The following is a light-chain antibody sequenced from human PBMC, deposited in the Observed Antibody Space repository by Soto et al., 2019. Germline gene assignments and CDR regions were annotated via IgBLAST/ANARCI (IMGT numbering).Light chain of an antibody. J-gene: IGLJ2*01. CDR1: NIGSKS. V-gene: IGLV3-21*04. Sequence: SYELTQSPSVSVAPGKTARITCGGNNIGSKSVHWYQQKPGQAPVLVIYYDSDRPSGIPERFSGSNSGNTATLTISRVEAEDEADYYCQVWDSSSDHPVFGGGTKVTVL. CDR3: QVWDSSSDHPV. CDR2: YDS.